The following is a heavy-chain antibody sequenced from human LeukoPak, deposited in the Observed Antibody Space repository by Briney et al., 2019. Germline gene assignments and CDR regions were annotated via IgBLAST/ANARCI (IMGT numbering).Heavy chain of an antibody. J-gene: IGHJ4*02. CDR1: GFTFSDYY. Sequence: GGSLRLSCAASGFTFSDYYLSWLRQAPGKGLEWVSYISSSGGTIYYADSVKGRFTISRDNAKNSLYLQMNSLRAEDTAVYYCARDSAGGSSALYYFDYWGQGTLVTVSS. D-gene: IGHD2-2*01. V-gene: IGHV3-11*01. CDR2: ISSSGGTI. CDR3: ARDSAGGSSALYYFDY.